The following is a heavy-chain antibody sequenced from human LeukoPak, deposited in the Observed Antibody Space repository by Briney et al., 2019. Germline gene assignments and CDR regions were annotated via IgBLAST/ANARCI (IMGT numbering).Heavy chain of an antibody. J-gene: IGHJ4*02. V-gene: IGHV4-59*08. CDR2: IKYSGST. CDR3: ARQHSPGYFDY. Sequence: RPSETLSLTCTVSGGSINTYVWTWIRQPPGKGSEWIGYIKYSGSTNSNPSLKSRLDMSVDTSKNQFSVKLTSVTAADTAVYYCARQHSPGYFDYWGQGTLVTVSS. CDR1: GGSINTYV. D-gene: IGHD1-14*01.